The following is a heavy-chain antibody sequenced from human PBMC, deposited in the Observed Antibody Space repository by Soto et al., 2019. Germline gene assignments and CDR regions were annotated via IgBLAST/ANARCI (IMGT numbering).Heavy chain of an antibody. J-gene: IGHJ4*02. CDR3: ARRFSVTTMRGFFDS. D-gene: IGHD4-17*01. CDR1: NGSINTSFW. CDR2: IYHHGST. Sequence: QVQLQESGPGLVKPSETLSLTCAVSNGSINTSFWWSWVRQSPGKALEWIGEIYHHGSTNYNPSLMSRVTGSIDKSKNQFALKLYSVNTADTAIYYCARRFSVTTMRGFFDSWGQGSLVTVSS. V-gene: IGHV4-4*02.